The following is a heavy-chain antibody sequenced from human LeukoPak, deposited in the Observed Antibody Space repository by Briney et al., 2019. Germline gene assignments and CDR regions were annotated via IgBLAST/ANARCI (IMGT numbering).Heavy chain of an antibody. CDR2: IYYSGST. D-gene: IGHD3-22*01. CDR3: AGANDYYDSSGYYSAFDI. J-gene: IGHJ3*02. CDR1: GGSISSGDYY. Sequence: SQTLSLTCTVSGGSISSGDYYWSWIRQPPGKGLEWIGYIYYSGSTYYNPSLKSRVTISVDTSKNQFSLKLSSVTAADTAVYYCAGANDYYDSSGYYSAFDIWGQGTTVTVSS. V-gene: IGHV4-30-4*08.